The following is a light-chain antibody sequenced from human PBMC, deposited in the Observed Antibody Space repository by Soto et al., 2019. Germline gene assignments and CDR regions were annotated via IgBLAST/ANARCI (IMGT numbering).Light chain of an antibody. V-gene: IGKV3-20*01. Sequence: EIVLTQSPGTLSLSPGERATLSCRASQSVSSNYLAWYQQKPGQAPRLLIYGASSRATGIPDRFSGSGSGTDFTLTISRLEPEDFAVYHCQQYGSSHLTCGGGTKVEIK. CDR3: QQYGSSHLT. J-gene: IGKJ4*01. CDR2: GAS. CDR1: QSVSSNY.